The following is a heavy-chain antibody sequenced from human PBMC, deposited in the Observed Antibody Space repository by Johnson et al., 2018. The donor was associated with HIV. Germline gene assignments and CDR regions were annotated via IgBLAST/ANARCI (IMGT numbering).Heavy chain of an antibody. CDR3: ARAKVWELRDAFDI. V-gene: IGHV3-30*04. J-gene: IGHJ3*02. CDR1: GFTFSSYA. D-gene: IGHD1-26*01. CDR2: ISYDGSNK. Sequence: QVQLVESGGGVVQPGRSLRLSCAASGFTFSSYAMHWVRQAPGKGLEWVAVISYDGSNKYYADSVKGRFTISRDNSKNTLYLQMNSLRAEDTAVYYCARAKVWELRDAFDIWGQGTMVTVSS.